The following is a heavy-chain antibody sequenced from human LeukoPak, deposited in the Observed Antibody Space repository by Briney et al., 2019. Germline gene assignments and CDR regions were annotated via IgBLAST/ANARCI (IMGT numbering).Heavy chain of an antibody. V-gene: IGHV3-48*01. CDR2: ISSSSSTM. J-gene: IGHJ3*01. CDR3: ARDGSGLGYCSSPNCRGAFDV. D-gene: IGHD2-2*01. Sequence: GGSLRLSCAASGFTFSSYNINWVRQAPGKGLEWVSSISSSSSTMYYADSVKGRFTMSRDNAKNLMYLQMNSLRAEDTAVYYCARDGSGLGYCSSPNCRGAFDVWGQGTMVTVSS. CDR1: GFTFSSYN.